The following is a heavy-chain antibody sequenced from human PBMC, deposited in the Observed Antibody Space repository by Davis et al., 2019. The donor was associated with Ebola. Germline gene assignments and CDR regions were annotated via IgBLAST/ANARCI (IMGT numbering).Heavy chain of an antibody. CDR1: GGSIRTHY. V-gene: IGHV4-59*11. CDR3: ARSVFYDSTGYYVHWYYDL. Sequence: SETLSLTCTVSGGSIRTHYWSWIRQSPGKGLEWIGYGYYGGRTDYNPFLKSRAIISVDTSKNHFSLNLSPVTAADTAIYYCARSVFYDSTGYYVHWYYDLWGRGTLVTVSS. CDR2: GYYGGRT. D-gene: IGHD3-22*01. J-gene: IGHJ2*01.